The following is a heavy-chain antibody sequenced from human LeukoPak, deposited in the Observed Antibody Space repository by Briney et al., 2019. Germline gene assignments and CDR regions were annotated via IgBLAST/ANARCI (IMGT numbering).Heavy chain of an antibody. J-gene: IGHJ4*02. CDR3: VRWVIVGARGTYYFDY. CDR1: GYTFTSYY. CDR2: INHSGGST. Sequence: GASVKVSCQASGYTFTSYYMHWVRQARGQGLEWMGIINHSGGSTSYAQKLQGRVTMTRDTSTSTVYKELSSLRSEDTAVYYCVRWVIVGARGTYYFDYWGQGTLVTVSS. V-gene: IGHV1-46*01. D-gene: IGHD1-26*01.